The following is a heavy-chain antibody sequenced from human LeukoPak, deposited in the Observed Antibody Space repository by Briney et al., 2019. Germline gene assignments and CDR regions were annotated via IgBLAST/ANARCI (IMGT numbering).Heavy chain of an antibody. J-gene: IGHJ4*02. CDR2: ISYDGSNK. Sequence: GGSLRLSCAASGFTFSSYAMHWVRQAPGKGLEWVAVISYDGSNKYYADSVKGRFTISRDNSKNTLYLQMNSLRAEDTAVYYCARVYGGNSAKHFDYWGQGTLVTVSS. D-gene: IGHD4-23*01. V-gene: IGHV3-30*04. CDR1: GFTFSSYA. CDR3: ARVYGGNSAKHFDY.